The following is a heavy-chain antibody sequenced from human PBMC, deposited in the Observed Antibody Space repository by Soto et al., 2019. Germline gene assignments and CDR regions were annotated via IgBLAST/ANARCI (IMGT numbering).Heavy chain of an antibody. J-gene: IGHJ6*02. CDR1: GHSFTSYW. D-gene: IGHD6-19*01. CDR2: IYPGDSDT. V-gene: IGHV5-51*01. Sequence: PWESLKISCKGSGHSFTSYWIGWVRQMPGKGLEWMGIIYPGDSDTRYSPSFQGQVTISADKSISTAYLQWSSLKASDTAMYYCARRVLYRSGWYAGMDVWGQGTTVTVSS. CDR3: ARRVLYRSGWYAGMDV.